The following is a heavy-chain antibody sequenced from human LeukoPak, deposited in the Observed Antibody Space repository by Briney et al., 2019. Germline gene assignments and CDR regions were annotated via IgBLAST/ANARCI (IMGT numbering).Heavy chain of an antibody. J-gene: IGHJ4*02. CDR1: GYTFTGCY. Sequence: GASVKVSCKASGYTFTGCYMHWVRQAPGQGLEWMGIINPSGDSTSYAQKFQGRVTMTRDTSTSTVYMELSSLRSEDTAVYYCARASSGYYYFDYWGQGTLVTVSS. CDR3: ARASSGYYYFDY. CDR2: INPSGDST. D-gene: IGHD3-22*01. V-gene: IGHV1-46*01.